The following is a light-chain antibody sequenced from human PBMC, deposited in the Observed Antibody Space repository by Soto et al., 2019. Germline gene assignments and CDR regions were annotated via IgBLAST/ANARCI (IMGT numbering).Light chain of an antibody. CDR3: QQYSDWPPWR. CDR2: GAS. CDR1: QSVSSSY. J-gene: IGKJ1*01. Sequence: EIVLTQSQGTLSLSPVERATLSCRGSQSVSSSYLAWYQQKPGEAPRLLIFGASIRATGIPARFSGDGSETEFTLTISSLQSDDFAVYYCQQYSDWPPWRFGQGTKVDIK. V-gene: IGKV3-15*01.